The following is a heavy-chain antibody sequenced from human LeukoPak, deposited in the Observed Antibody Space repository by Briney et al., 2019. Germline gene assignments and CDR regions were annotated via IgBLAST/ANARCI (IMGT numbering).Heavy chain of an antibody. V-gene: IGHV4-39*01. CDR1: GGSISSSSYY. D-gene: IGHD3-22*01. Sequence: SETLSLTCTVSGGSISSSSYYWGWIRQPPGKGLEWIGNIYYSGSTYYNPSLKSRVTISVDTSNNQFSLKLSSVTAADTAVYYRVRVTPSRRTYYYDSSGYCYFDYWGQGTLVTVSS. CDR3: VRVTPSRRTYYYDSSGYCYFDY. CDR2: IYYSGST. J-gene: IGHJ4*02.